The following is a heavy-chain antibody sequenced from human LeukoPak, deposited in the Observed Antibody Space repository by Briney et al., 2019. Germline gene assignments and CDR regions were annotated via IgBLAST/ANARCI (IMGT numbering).Heavy chain of an antibody. CDR3: ARATSGYAFDY. D-gene: IGHD5-12*01. J-gene: IGHJ4*02. V-gene: IGHV1-18*01. CDR2: ISTYNGNT. Sequence: ASVKVSCKASGYTFSNYAINWVRQAPGQGLEWMGWISTYNGNTNYAQKLQDRVTMTTDTSTSTAYMELRSLRSEDTAVYYCARATSGYAFDYWGQGTLVTVSS. CDR1: GYTFSNYA.